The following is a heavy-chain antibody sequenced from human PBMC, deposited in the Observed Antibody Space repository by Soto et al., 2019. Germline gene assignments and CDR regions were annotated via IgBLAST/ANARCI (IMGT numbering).Heavy chain of an antibody. CDR3: ARRGIAAADYYYYMDV. V-gene: IGHV4-59*08. CDR1: GGSISSYY. D-gene: IGHD6-13*01. CDR2: IYYSGST. J-gene: IGHJ6*03. Sequence: SETLSLTCTVSGGSISSYYWSWIRQPPGKGLEWIGYIYYSGSTNYNPSLKSRVTISVDTSKNQFSLKLSSVTAADTAVYYCARRGIAAADYYYYMDVWGKGTTVTVSS.